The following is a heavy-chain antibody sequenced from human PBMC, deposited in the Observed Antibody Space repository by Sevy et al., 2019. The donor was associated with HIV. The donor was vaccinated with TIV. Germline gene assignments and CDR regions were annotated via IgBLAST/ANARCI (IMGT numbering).Heavy chain of an antibody. J-gene: IGHJ4*02. V-gene: IGHV3-30*04. D-gene: IGHD6-25*01. CDR3: ARDSNVYDSGGSLDS. CDR2: ILNDGSRQ. Sequence: GGSLRLSCTASGFSFSIHSMHWVRQAPGKGLEWVSFILNDGSRQDYADSVKGRFIISRDNSKNTVYLEMSGLRPEDTATYYCARDSNVYDSGGSLDSWGQGTLVTVSS. CDR1: GFSFSIHS.